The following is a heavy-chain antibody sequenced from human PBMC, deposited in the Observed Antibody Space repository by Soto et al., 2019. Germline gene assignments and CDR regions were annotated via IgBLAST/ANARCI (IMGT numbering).Heavy chain of an antibody. Sequence: PGGSLRLSCAASGFTFSSYAMHWVRQAPGKELEWVAVISYDGNNKYYADSVKGRFTISRDNSKNTLYLQIYSLRAEDTTVYYCGRDKHRFVDYYDKSGVWDLQDWAEGTLETVS. CDR1: GFTFSSYA. D-gene: IGHD3-22*01. CDR2: ISYDGNNK. V-gene: IGHV3-30-3*01. CDR3: GRDKHRFVDYYDKSGVWDLQD. J-gene: IGHJ1*01.